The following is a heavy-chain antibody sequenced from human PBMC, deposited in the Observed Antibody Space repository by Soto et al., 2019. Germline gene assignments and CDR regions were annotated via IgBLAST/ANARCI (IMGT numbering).Heavy chain of an antibody. V-gene: IGHV1-69*06. CDR1: GGTFSSYA. CDR3: ATASSGGRLPDDY. Sequence: QVQLVQSGAEVKKPGSSVKVSCKASGGTFSSYAISWVRQAPGQGLEWMGGIIPIFGTANYAQKFQGRVTIPADKSTSKAYMELSSLRSGDTAVYYCATASSGGRLPDDYWGQGTLVNVSS. J-gene: IGHJ4*02. CDR2: IIPIFGTA. D-gene: IGHD3-16*01.